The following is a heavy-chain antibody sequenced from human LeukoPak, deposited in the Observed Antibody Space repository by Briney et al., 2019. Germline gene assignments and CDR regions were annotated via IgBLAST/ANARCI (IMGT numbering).Heavy chain of an antibody. CDR3: ARDTYSSGWSAYWYFDL. CDR1: GFTFDDYG. Sequence: GGSLRLSCAASGFTFDDYGMSWVRQAPGKGLEWVSGINWNGGSTGYADSVKGRFTISRDNAKNSLYLQMNSLRAEDTALYYCARDTYSSGWSAYWYFDLWGRGTLVTVSS. CDR2: INWNGGST. J-gene: IGHJ2*01. V-gene: IGHV3-20*04. D-gene: IGHD6-19*01.